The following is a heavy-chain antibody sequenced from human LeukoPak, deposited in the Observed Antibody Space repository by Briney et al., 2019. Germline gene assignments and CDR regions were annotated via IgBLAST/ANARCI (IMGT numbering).Heavy chain of an antibody. Sequence: GGSLRLSCAASGFTVSSNYMSWVRQAPGKGPEWVSVIYSGGSTYYADSVKGRFTISRDNSKNTLYLQMNSLRAEDTAVYYCARDRRGWFDPWGQGTLVTVSS. CDR1: GFTVSSNY. V-gene: IGHV3-53*01. J-gene: IGHJ5*02. CDR2: IYSGGST. CDR3: ARDRRGWFDP.